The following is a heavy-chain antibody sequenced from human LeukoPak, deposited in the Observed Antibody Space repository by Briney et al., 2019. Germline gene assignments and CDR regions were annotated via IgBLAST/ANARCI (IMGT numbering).Heavy chain of an antibody. Sequence: SETLSLTCTVSGVSISSYYWSWIRQPPGKGLEWIGYIYYSGSTNYNPSLKSRVTISVDTSKNQFSLKLSSVTAADTAVYYCARRRYYYWYFDLWGRGTLVTVSS. D-gene: IGHD1-26*01. J-gene: IGHJ2*01. CDR3: ARRRYYYWYFDL. CDR1: GVSISSYY. V-gene: IGHV4-59*01. CDR2: IYYSGST.